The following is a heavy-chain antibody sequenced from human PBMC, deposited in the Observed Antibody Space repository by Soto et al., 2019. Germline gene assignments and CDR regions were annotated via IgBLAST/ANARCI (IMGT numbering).Heavy chain of an antibody. V-gene: IGHV1-69*13. D-gene: IGHD2-15*01. Sequence: SVKVSCKASGGSFSNFAFNWVRQAPGQGIECMGGIIPLFGSTYYAQKFQGRLTITADESTSTFFILLSSLRSEDTAVYYCGRGNARWYLDYWG. CDR3: GRGNARWYLDY. CDR1: GGSFSNFA. CDR2: IIPLFGST. J-gene: IGHJ4*01.